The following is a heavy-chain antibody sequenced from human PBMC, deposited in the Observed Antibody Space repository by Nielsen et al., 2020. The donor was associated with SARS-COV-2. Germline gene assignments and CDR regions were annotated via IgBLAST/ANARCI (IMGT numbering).Heavy chain of an antibody. CDR3: ATLSSSWTEYYFDY. J-gene: IGHJ4*02. CDR2: ISWNSGSI. V-gene: IGHV3-9*01. Sequence: SLKISCAASGFTFDDYAMHWVRQAPGKGLEWVSGISWNSGSIGYADSVKGRFTISRDNAKNSLYLQMNSLRAEDTALYYCATLSSSWTEYYFDYWGQGTLVTVSS. D-gene: IGHD6-13*01. CDR1: GFTFDDYA.